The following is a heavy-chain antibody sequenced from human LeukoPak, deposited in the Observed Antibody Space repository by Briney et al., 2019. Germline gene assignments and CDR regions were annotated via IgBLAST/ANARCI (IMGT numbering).Heavy chain of an antibody. V-gene: IGHV3-9*01. J-gene: IGHJ6*04. CDR3: AKTYSSSSTIYYYYGMDV. D-gene: IGHD6-13*01. CDR2: ISWNSGSI. CDR1: GFTFDDYA. Sequence: GGSLRLSCAASGFTFDDYAMHWVWQAPGKGLEWVSGISWNSGSIGYADSVKGRFTISRDNAKNSLYLQMNSLRAEDTALYYCAKTYSSSSTIYYYYGMDVWGKGTTVTVSS.